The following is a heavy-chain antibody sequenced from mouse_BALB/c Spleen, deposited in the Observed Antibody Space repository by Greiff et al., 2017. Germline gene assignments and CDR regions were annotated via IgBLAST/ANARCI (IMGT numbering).Heavy chain of an antibody. CDR3: ARSNWEAY. Sequence: EVKLMESGGGLVQPGGSRKLSCAASGFTFSSFGMHWVRQAPEKGLEWVAYISSGSSTIYYADTVKGRFTISRDNPKNTLFLQMTSLRSEDTAMYYCARSNWEAYWGQGTLVTVSA. V-gene: IGHV5-17*02. CDR2: ISSGSSTI. J-gene: IGHJ3*01. CDR1: GFTFSSFG. D-gene: IGHD4-1*02.